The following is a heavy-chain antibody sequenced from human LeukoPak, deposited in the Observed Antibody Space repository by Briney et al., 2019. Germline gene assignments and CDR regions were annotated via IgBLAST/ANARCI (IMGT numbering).Heavy chain of an antibody. Sequence: SETLSLTCTVSGGSISSSSYYWGRIRQPPGRGLEWIGSFYYSGSTYYNPSLRSRVTISVDTSKNQFSLRLSSVTATDTAVYYCARRLAGTEDYWGQGTLVTVSS. V-gene: IGHV4-39*01. CDR3: ARRLAGTEDY. D-gene: IGHD6-13*01. CDR2: FYYSGST. CDR1: GGSISSSSYY. J-gene: IGHJ4*02.